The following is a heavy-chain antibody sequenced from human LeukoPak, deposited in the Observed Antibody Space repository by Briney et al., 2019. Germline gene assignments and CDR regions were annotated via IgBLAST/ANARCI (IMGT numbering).Heavy chain of an antibody. CDR1: GGSFSGYY. V-gene: IGHV4-34*01. CDR3: ARWGVQGWFDP. CDR2: INHSGST. J-gene: IGHJ5*02. Sequence: SETLSLTCAVYGGSFSGYYWSWIRQPPGKGLEWIGEINHSGSTNYNPSLKSRVTISVDTSKNQFSLKLSSVTAADTAVYYCARWGVQGWFDPWGQGTLVTVSS. D-gene: IGHD1-1*01.